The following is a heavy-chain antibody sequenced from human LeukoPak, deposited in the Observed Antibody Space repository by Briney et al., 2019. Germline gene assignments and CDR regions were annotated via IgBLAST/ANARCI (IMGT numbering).Heavy chain of an antibody. CDR2: IGDSGATT. J-gene: IGHJ5*02. V-gene: IGHV3-23*01. CDR3: AKGGIKRFGLVPDWFDP. Sequence: GGSLRLSCAASGITFSNYAMSWVRQAPGKGLEWVSSIGDSGATTFYADSVKGRFTISRDISKNTLYLQMSSLRAEDTAIYYCAKGGIKRFGLVPDWFDPWGQGTLVAVSS. D-gene: IGHD3-9*01. CDR1: GITFSNYA.